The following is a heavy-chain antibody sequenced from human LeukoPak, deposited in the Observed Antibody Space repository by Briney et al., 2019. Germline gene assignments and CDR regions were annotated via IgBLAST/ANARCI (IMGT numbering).Heavy chain of an antibody. Sequence: SETLSLTCTVSGGSISSYYWSWIRQPPGKGLEWIGYIYYSGSTNYNPSLKSRVTISVDTSKNQFSLKLSSVTAADTAVYYCARPQSREGLTYGAKGTLVTVSS. D-gene: IGHD5-24*01. V-gene: IGHV4-59*08. CDR1: GGSISSYY. J-gene: IGHJ4*02. CDR3: ARPQSREGLTY. CDR2: IYYSGST.